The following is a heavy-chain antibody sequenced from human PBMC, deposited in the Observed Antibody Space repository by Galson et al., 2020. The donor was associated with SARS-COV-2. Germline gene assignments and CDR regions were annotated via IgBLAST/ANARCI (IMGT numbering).Heavy chain of an antibody. Sequence: GGPLRLSCAASGFTFSSYGMHWVRQAPGKGLEWVAAIWHDGTNQYYADSVKGRFTISRDNSKNTLYLQMNSLRAEDTAVYYCARGSEWELGYWGQGTLVTVSS. D-gene: IGHD1-26*01. J-gene: IGHJ4*02. CDR2: IWHDGTNQ. CDR3: ARGSEWELGY. V-gene: IGHV3-33*01. CDR1: GFTFSSYG.